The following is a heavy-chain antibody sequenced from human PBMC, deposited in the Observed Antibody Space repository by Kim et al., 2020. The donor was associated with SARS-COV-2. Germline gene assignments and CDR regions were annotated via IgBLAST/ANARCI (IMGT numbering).Heavy chain of an antibody. V-gene: IGHV3-43*01. CDR3: AKDSHNSGSYSLDY. D-gene: IGHD1-26*01. J-gene: IGHJ4*02. CDR2: ISWDGGST. CDR1: GFTFDDYT. Sequence: GGSLRLSCAASGFTFDDYTMHWVRQAPGKGLEWVSLISWDGGSTYYADSVKGRFTISRDNSKNSLYLQMNSLRTEDTALYYCAKDSHNSGSYSLDYWGQGTLVTVSS.